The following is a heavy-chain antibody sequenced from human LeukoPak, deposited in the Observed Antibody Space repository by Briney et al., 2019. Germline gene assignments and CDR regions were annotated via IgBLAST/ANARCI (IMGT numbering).Heavy chain of an antibody. V-gene: IGHV3-11*01. Sequence: PGGSLRLSCAASGFTFHDYYMSWIRQDPAKGLEWISYIGSSGSTINYADSVKGRFTISRDNAKNSLYVQMNSLRAEDTAVYYCARDQLNFPYWGRGTLVTVSS. D-gene: IGHD3-10*01. J-gene: IGHJ4*02. CDR3: ARDQLNFPY. CDR2: IGSSGSTI. CDR1: GFTFHDYY.